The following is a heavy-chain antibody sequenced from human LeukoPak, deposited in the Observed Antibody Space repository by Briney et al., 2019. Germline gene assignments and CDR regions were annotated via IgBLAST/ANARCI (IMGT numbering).Heavy chain of an antibody. CDR2: NSGST. Sequence: PSETLSLTCTVSGGSISSSSYYWGWIRQPPGKGLEWIGSNSGSTYYNPSLKSRVTISVDTSKNQFSLKLSSVTAADTAVYYCAREPRIAAAGTDNWFDPWGQGTLVTVSS. J-gene: IGHJ5*02. CDR1: GGSISSSSYY. CDR3: AREPRIAAAGTDNWFDP. D-gene: IGHD6-13*01. V-gene: IGHV4-39*07.